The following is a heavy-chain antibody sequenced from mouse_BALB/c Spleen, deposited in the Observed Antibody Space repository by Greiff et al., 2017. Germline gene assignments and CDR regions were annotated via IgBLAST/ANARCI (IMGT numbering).Heavy chain of an antibody. CDR3: ARAQGLGTDYYAMDY. CDR1: GFTFSDYY. D-gene: IGHD3-3*01. V-gene: IGHV5-4*02. Sequence: DVMLVESGGGLVKPGGSLKLSCAASGFTFSDYYMYWVRQTPEKRLEWVATISDGGSYTYYPDSVKGRFTISRDNAKNNLYLQMSSLKSEDTAMYYCARAQGLGTDYYAMDYWGQGTSVTVSS. CDR2: ISDGGSYT. J-gene: IGHJ4*01.